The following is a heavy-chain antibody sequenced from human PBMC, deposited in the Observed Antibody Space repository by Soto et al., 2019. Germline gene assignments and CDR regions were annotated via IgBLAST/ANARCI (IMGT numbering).Heavy chain of an antibody. V-gene: IGHV4-61*01. CDR1: GGSVSSGPYY. CDR2: ISYSGTA. D-gene: IGHD2-8*01. J-gene: IGHJ4*02. Sequence: QVQRQESGPGLVKTSETLSLTCTVSGGSVSSGPYYWNWVRQPPGKGLEWIGHISYSGTANYNPSLRGRVIMATDTSMNQFSLRLTSVTAADTAVYYCMRSHGAYWGQGALVTVSP. CDR3: MRSHGAY.